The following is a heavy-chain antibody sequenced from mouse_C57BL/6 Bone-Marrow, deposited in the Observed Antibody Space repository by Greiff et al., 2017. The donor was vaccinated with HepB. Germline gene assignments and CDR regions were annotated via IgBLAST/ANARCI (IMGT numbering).Heavy chain of an antibody. CDR2: IYPGSGST. D-gene: IGHD1-1*01. Sequence: QVQLQQPGAELVKPGASVKMSCKASGYTFTSYWITWVKLRPGQGLEWIGDIYPGSGSTNYNEKFKSKATLTVDTSSSTAYMQLSSLTSEDSAVYYCARDRIYYYGSSYDYWGQGTTLTVSS. V-gene: IGHV1-55*01. CDR3: ARDRIYYYGSSYDY. CDR1: GYTFTSYW. J-gene: IGHJ2*01.